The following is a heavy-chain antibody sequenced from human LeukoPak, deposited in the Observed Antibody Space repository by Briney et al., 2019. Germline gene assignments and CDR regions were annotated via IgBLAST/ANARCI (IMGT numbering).Heavy chain of an antibody. J-gene: IGHJ4*02. CDR3: AREGLYSGSYFFDY. Sequence: PGGSLRLSCAASGFTFSSYAMHWVRQAPGKGLEYVSAISSNGGSTYYANSVKGRFTISRDNSKNTLYLQMGSLRAEDMAVYYCAREGLYSGSYFFDYWGQGTLVTVSP. CDR1: GFTFSSYA. V-gene: IGHV3-64*01. D-gene: IGHD1-26*01. CDR2: ISSNGGST.